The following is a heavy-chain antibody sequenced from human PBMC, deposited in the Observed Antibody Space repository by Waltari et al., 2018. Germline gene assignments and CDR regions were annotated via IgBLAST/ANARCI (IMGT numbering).Heavy chain of an antibody. CDR2: IKHGGTT. J-gene: IGHJ4*02. Sequence: QVQLQQWGAAQLKLSETLSLTCAAYGGSSSGYYWSWIRQPPGKGLDGLGEIKHGGTTNYSPSLKIRVTISVDTSKNQFSLKLSSVTAANTAVYYCARGLRRIDCTNGVCRQINTKGGVDYWGQGTLVTVSS. CDR3: ARGLRRIDCTNGVCRQINTKGGVDY. D-gene: IGHD2-8*01. CDR1: GGSSSGYY. V-gene: IGHV4-34*01.